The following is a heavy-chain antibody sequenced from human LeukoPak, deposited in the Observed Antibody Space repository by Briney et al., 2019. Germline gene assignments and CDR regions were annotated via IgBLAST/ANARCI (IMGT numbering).Heavy chain of an antibody. CDR3: ANHLACGSTSCPPFDD. J-gene: IGHJ4*02. CDR2: ISSSSSYI. D-gene: IGHD2-2*01. Sequence: PGGSLRLSCAASGFTFSSYSMNWVRQAPGKGLEWVSSISSSSSYIYYADSVEGRFTISRDNAKNSLYLQMNSLRAEDTAVYYCANHLACGSTSCPPFDDWGQGTLVTVSS. V-gene: IGHV3-21*01. CDR1: GFTFSSYS.